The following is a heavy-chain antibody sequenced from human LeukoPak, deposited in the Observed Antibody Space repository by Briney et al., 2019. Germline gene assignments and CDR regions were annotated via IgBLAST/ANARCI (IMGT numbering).Heavy chain of an antibody. CDR3: AKDSILVVVIAEVGDFDY. CDR2: ISYDGSNK. Sequence: GGSLRLSCAASGFTFSSYGMHWVRQAPGKGLEWVAVISYDGSNKYYADSVKGRFTISRDNSKNTLYLQMNSLRAEDTAVYYCAKDSILVVVIAEVGDFDYWGQGTLVTVSS. J-gene: IGHJ4*02. V-gene: IGHV3-30*18. CDR1: GFTFSSYG. D-gene: IGHD2-21*01.